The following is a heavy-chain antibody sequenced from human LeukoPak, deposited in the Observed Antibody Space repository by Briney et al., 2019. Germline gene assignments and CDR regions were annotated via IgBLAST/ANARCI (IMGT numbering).Heavy chain of an antibody. V-gene: IGHV3-9*01. J-gene: IGHJ6*02. CDR1: GFTFDDYA. CDR2: ISWNSGSI. Sequence: GRSLRLSCAASGFTFDDYAMHWVRHAPGKGLEGVSGISWNSGSISYADSVKGRFTISRDNAKNSLYLQMNSLRAEATALYSGAKGGTDILTGYPPPPVPIYYYGMDVWGQGTTVTVSS. D-gene: IGHD3-9*01. CDR3: AKGGTDILTGYPPPPVPIYYYGMDV.